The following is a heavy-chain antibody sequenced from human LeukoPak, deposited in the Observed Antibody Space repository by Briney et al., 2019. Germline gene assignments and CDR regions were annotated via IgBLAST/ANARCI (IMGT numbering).Heavy chain of an antibody. Sequence: SETLSLTCTVSGGSISSYLWSWIRQPPGKGLEWIGYIYYSGSTNYNPSLKSRVTMSVDTSKNQFSLRLSSVTAADTAVYYCARASSGTYYTFDYWAREPWSPSPQ. CDR1: GGSISSYL. D-gene: IGHD3-10*01. J-gene: IGHJ4*02. V-gene: IGHV4-59*12. CDR2: IYYSGST. CDR3: ARASSGTYYTFDY.